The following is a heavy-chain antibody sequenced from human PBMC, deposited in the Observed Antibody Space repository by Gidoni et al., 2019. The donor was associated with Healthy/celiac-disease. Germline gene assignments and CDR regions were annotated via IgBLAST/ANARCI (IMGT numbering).Heavy chain of an antibody. Sequence: QLQLQESGPGLVKPSATLSLTCTVSGGSISSSSYYWCWFRQPPGKGLEWIGSSYYSGSTYYNPSLKSRVTISVDTSKNQFSLKLSSVTAADTAVYYCARQAGIAVAEADYWGQGTLVTVSS. D-gene: IGHD6-19*01. CDR2: SYYSGST. CDR3: ARQAGIAVAEADY. V-gene: IGHV4-39*01. J-gene: IGHJ4*02. CDR1: GGSISSSSYY.